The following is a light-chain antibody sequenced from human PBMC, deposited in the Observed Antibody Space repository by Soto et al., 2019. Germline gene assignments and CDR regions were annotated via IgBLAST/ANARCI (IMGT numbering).Light chain of an antibody. V-gene: IGLV2-14*03. J-gene: IGLJ1*01. CDR3: SSFTSSFTYV. Sequence: QSGLTQPASVSAFPGQSSAISCTGTSSDFDGFTKVSWYQHHPDKAPKLMMYDVTNRPSGVSDRFSGSKSGNTASLTISGLQAEDEADYYCSSFTSSFTYVFGSGTKVTVL. CDR2: DVT. CDR1: SSDFDGFTK.